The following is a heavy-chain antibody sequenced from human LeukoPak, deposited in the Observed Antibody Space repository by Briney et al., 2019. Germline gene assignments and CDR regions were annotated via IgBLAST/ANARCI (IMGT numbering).Heavy chain of an antibody. J-gene: IGHJ6*02. D-gene: IGHD3-10*01. V-gene: IGHV1-58*02. CDR1: GFTFSSSA. CDR3: AASLAPGYGMDV. CDR2: IFVGSGKT. Sequence: ASVKVSCKACGFTFSSSAMQWVGQARGEGVEGMGWIFVGSGKTNYAQRFQERVTITRDMSTSTAYMELSSLRSEDTAVYYCAASLAPGYGMDVWGQGTPVTVSS.